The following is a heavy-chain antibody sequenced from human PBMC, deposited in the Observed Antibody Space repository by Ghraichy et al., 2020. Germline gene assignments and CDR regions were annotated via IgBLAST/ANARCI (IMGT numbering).Heavy chain of an antibody. Sequence: GGSLRLSCAASGFTFSSYAMSWVRQAPGKGLEWVSTISGSGGATYYADSVKGRFTISRDNFQNTLSLQMNSLRPEDTAVYYCAKGRESHGMVTSAFDYWGQGTLVTVSS. CDR2: ISGSGGAT. D-gene: IGHD5-18*01. J-gene: IGHJ4*02. V-gene: IGHV3-23*01. CDR1: GFTFSSYA. CDR3: AKGRESHGMVTSAFDY.